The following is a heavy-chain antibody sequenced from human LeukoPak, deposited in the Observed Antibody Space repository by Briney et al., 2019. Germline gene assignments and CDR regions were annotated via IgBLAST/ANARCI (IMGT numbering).Heavy chain of an antibody. D-gene: IGHD3-10*01. Sequence: GASVKVSCKASGYTFTSYGISWVRQAPGQGLEWMGWISAYNGNTNYAQKLQGRVTMTTDTSTSTAYMELRSLRSDDTAVYYCARALRPPSYYYGSGSYYLAGDYWGQGTLVTVSS. V-gene: IGHV1-18*01. CDR1: GYTFTSYG. CDR3: ARALRPPSYYYGSGSYYLAGDY. J-gene: IGHJ4*02. CDR2: ISAYNGNT.